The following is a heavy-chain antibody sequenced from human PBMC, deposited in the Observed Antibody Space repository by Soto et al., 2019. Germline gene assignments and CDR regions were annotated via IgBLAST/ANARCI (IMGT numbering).Heavy chain of an antibody. V-gene: IGHV1-18*01. CDR2: ISVYNGNT. J-gene: IGHJ6*02. CDR1: GYTFTNYG. CDR3: ARDEWDLLRSIYYGMDV. D-gene: IGHD1-26*01. Sequence: QVQLVQSGAEVKKPGASVKVSCKASGYTFTNYGISWVRQAPGQGLAWMGWISVYNGNTNHAQKFQGRVTLTTDTSTSTAYRELRSLRSDDTAVYYCARDEWDLLRSIYYGMDVWGQGTTVTVSS.